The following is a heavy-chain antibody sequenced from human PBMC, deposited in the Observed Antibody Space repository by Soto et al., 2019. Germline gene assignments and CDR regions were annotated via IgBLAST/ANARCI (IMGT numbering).Heavy chain of an antibody. CDR1: GFPFGSYG. Sequence: QVQLVESGGGVVQPGRSLSLSFAASGFPFGSYGMHWVGQVPGKGLEWVAVISYDGSNKNYADSVKGRFTISRDNSKNTLYLQMNSLRAEDTAVYYCAKEGEFPPFDYWGQGTLVTVSS. J-gene: IGHJ4*02. CDR3: AKEGEFPPFDY. D-gene: IGHD3-10*01. CDR2: ISYDGSNK. V-gene: IGHV3-30*18.